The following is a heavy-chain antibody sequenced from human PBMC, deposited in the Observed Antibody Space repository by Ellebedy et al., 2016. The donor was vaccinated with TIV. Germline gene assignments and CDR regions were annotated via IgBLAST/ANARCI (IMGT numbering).Heavy chain of an antibody. CDR3: AKDRVWVRVYDY. CDR2: ISWDGGST. D-gene: IGHD3-10*01. J-gene: IGHJ4*02. Sequence: LGGSLRLSCAASGFTFSSYWMHWVRQVLGKGLEWVSLISWDGGSTYYADSVKGRFTISRDNSKNTLYLQMSSLRAEDTAVYYCAKDRVWVRVYDYWGQGTLVTVSS. V-gene: IGHV3-NL1*01. CDR1: GFTFSSYW.